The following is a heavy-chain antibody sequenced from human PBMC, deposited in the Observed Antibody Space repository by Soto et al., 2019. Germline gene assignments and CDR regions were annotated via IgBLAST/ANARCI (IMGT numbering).Heavy chain of an antibody. J-gene: IGHJ6*03. V-gene: IGHV3-21*01. Sequence: EVQLVESGGGLVKPGGSLRLSCAASGFTFSSYSMNWVRQAPGKGLEWVSSISSSSSYIYYADSVKGRFTISRDNAKNSLYLQMNSLRAEDTAVYYCARGAPLRRGFWSGYYNVSRDYYYYYMDVWGKGTTVTVSS. D-gene: IGHD3-3*01. CDR3: ARGAPLRRGFWSGYYNVSRDYYYYYMDV. CDR2: ISSSSSYI. CDR1: GFTFSSYS.